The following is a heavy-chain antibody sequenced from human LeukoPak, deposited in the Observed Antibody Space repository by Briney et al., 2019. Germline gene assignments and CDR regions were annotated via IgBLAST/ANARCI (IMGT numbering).Heavy chain of an antibody. CDR2: ITGSGGAT. Sequence: GESLKISCAASGFTFSSYAMTWVRQAPGKGPDWVSVITGSGGATYFADSVMGRFTISRDNSKNTLYLQMGSLRAEDTAVYFCARNGLYCRSAACYQDWGHGTLVTVSS. D-gene: IGHD2-2*01. CDR1: GFTFSSYA. V-gene: IGHV3-23*01. CDR3: ARNGLYCRSAACYQD. J-gene: IGHJ4*01.